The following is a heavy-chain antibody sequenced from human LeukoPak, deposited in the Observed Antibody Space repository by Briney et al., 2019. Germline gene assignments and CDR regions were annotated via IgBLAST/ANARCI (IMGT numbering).Heavy chain of an antibody. Sequence: PGGSLRLSCAASGFIFSTYTMHWVRQAPGKGLESGSVISSNGHDTYYANSVKGRFTISTDNSKNTLYLQMGSLSAEDMAIYYCARSFSSSPDYWGQGTLVTVSS. CDR1: GFIFSTYT. CDR2: ISSNGHDT. D-gene: IGHD6-6*01. CDR3: ARSFSSSPDY. V-gene: IGHV3-64*01. J-gene: IGHJ4*02.